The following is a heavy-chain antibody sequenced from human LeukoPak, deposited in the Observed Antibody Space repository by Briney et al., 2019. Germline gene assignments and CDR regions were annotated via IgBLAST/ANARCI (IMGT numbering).Heavy chain of an antibody. CDR2: INSDGSST. CDR3: ARDGELTYYYDSSGYYSPFGDY. CDR1: GFTFSSYW. V-gene: IGHV3-74*01. D-gene: IGHD3-22*01. Sequence: GGSLRLSCAASGFTFSSYWMHWVRQAPGKGLVWVSRINSDGSSTSYADSVKGRFTISRDNAENTLYLQMNSLRAEDTAVYYCARDGELTYYYDSSGYYSPFGDYWGQGTLVTVSS. J-gene: IGHJ4*02.